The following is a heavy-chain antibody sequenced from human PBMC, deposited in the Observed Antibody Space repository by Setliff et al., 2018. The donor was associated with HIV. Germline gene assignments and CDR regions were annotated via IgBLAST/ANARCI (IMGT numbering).Heavy chain of an antibody. Sequence: GGSLRLSCAASGFTFSKYWMSWVRKAPGKGLEWVASVNPDGSEASSVVSMKGRFTVSRDNAKNSLSLQMNSLRVEDTAVYYCADPPSGYWGQGTLVTVSP. CDR1: GFTFSKYW. J-gene: IGHJ4*02. CDR3: ADPPSGY. CDR2: VNPDGSEA. D-gene: IGHD3-10*01. V-gene: IGHV3-7*01.